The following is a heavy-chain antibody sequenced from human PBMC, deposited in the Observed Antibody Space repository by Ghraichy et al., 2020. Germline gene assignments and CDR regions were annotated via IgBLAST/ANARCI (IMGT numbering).Heavy chain of an antibody. D-gene: IGHD4-17*01. Sequence: GESLNISCVVSGFNFRTHAMSWVRQAPGKGLEWVSSVSGSGGITYHAASVKGRFTIPRDNSEDTLYLEMNSLRAEDTALYYCAREMGDYIFSAFDRWGQGTLVTVSS. CDR3: AREMGDYIFSAFDR. J-gene: IGHJ3*02. CDR1: GFNFRTHA. V-gene: IGHV3-23*01. CDR2: VSGSGGIT.